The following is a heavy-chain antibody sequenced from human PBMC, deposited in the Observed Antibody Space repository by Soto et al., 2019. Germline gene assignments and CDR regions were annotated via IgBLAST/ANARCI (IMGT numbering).Heavy chain of an antibody. Sequence: GGSLRLSCAASGFNFNHYTMSWVRQVPGKGLEWVSYISSSGSTIYYADSVKGRFTISRDNAKNSLYLQMNSLRDEDTAVYYCARRLQSVAGKVFGYWGQGTLVTVSS. D-gene: IGHD6-19*01. CDR3: ARRLQSVAGKVFGY. V-gene: IGHV3-48*02. CDR1: GFNFNHYT. J-gene: IGHJ4*02. CDR2: ISSSGSTI.